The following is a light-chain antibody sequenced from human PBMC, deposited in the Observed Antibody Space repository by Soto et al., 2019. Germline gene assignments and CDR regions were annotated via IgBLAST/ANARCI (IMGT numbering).Light chain of an antibody. CDR1: QSVGNN. CDR3: QQYGSSPPFN. Sequence: EIVMTQSPATRSVSPGERVTLSCRASQSVGNNLAWYQQKPGQAPRLLIHGASSRATGIPDRFSGSGSGTDFTLTISRLEPEDFAVYYCQQYGSSPPFNCGTGNKVAIK. V-gene: IGKV3-20*01. J-gene: IGKJ3*01. CDR2: GAS.